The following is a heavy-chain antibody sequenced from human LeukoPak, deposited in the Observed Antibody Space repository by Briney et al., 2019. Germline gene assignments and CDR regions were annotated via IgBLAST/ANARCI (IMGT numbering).Heavy chain of an antibody. CDR3: ARDLDYGYYFDY. D-gene: IGHD3-3*01. Sequence: ASVKVSCKASGYTFTSYGISWVRQAPGQGLEWMGWISAYNGNTNYAQKLQGRVTMTRDMSTSTVYMELSSLRSEDTAVYYCARDLDYGYYFDYWGQGTLVTVSS. CDR2: ISAYNGNT. CDR1: GYTFTSYG. J-gene: IGHJ4*02. V-gene: IGHV1-18*01.